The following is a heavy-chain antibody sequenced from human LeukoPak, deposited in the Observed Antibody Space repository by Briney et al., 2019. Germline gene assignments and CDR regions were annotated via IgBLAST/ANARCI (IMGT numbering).Heavy chain of an antibody. D-gene: IGHD1-26*01. CDR2: ISAYNGNT. J-gene: IGHJ4*02. CDR1: GYTFTSYG. Sequence: GASVKVSCKASGYTFTSYGISWVRQAPGQGLEWMGWISAYNGNTNYAQKLQGRVTMTTDTSTSTAYMELRSLRSDDTAVYYCARSPRGVGVTALDYWGQGTLVTVSS. CDR3: ARSPRGVGVTALDY. V-gene: IGHV1-18*01.